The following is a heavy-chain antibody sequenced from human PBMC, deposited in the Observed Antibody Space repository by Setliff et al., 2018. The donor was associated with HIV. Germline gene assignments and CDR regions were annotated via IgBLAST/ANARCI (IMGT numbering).Heavy chain of an antibody. J-gene: IGHJ4*02. CDR3: ASGSKRWLQFDFFDY. V-gene: IGHV1-3*03. CDR1: GYTFTSHA. Sequence: ASVKVSCKASGYTFTSHAFHWVRQAPGQSLEWMGWINVGNGNTRYSREFEGRVTITRDTSASTVHLGLTSLRSEDMAVYYCASGSKRWLQFDFFDYWGQGTLVTVSS. D-gene: IGHD5-12*01. CDR2: INVGNGNT.